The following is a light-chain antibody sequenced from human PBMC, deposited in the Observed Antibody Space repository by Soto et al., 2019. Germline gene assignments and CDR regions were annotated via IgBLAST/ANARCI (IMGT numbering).Light chain of an antibody. J-gene: IGLJ2*01. Sequence: QSVLTQPHSVSAAPGQTVTISCSGSSSNIGNNYVSWYQQLPGTAPKLLIYDNNKRPSGIPDRFSGSKSGTSATLGITGLQTGDEADYYCGTWDSSLSAVVFGGGTKLTVL. V-gene: IGLV1-51*01. CDR1: SSNIGNNY. CDR3: GTWDSSLSAVV. CDR2: DNN.